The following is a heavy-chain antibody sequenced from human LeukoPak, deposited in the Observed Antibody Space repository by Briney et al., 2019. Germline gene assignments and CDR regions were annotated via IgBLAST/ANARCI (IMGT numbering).Heavy chain of an antibody. Sequence: PSETLSLTCAVYGGSFSGYYWSWIRQPPGKGLEWIGEINHSGSTNYNPSLKSRVTISVDTSKNQFSLKLSSVTAADTAVYYCASTREYDILTGYYIGHWGQGTLVTVSS. CDR1: GGSFSGYY. V-gene: IGHV4-34*01. J-gene: IGHJ4*02. D-gene: IGHD3-9*01. CDR3: ASTREYDILTGYYIGH. CDR2: INHSGST.